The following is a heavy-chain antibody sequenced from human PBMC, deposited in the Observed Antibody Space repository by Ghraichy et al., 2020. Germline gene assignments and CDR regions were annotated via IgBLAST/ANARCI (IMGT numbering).Heavy chain of an antibody. CDR2: TYYGASA. CDR1: GGSISSDY. J-gene: IGHJ6*02. CDR3: TRAKVPSSSFGMDV. Sequence: SETLSLTCTVSGGSISSDYWSWIRQPPGKGLGWIGYTYYGASASYNPSLKSRVTMSIDTSKIQFSLKLSSMTAADTAVYYCTRAKVPSSSFGMDVWGQGTTVTVSS. V-gene: IGHV4-59*01. D-gene: IGHD6-13*01.